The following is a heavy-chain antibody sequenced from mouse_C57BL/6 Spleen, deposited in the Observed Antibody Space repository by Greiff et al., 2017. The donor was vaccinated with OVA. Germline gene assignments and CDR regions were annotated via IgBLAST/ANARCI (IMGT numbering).Heavy chain of an antibody. J-gene: IGHJ4*01. Sequence: QVQLQQPGAELVRPGSSVKLSCKASGYTFTSYWMHWVKQRPIQGLEWIGNIDPSDSETHYNQKFKDKATLTVDKSSSTAYRQLSSLTSEDSAVYYCARGDWDPFYAMDYWGQGTSVTVSS. CDR1: GYTFTSYW. CDR2: IDPSDSET. D-gene: IGHD4-1*01. V-gene: IGHV1-52*01. CDR3: ARGDWDPFYAMDY.